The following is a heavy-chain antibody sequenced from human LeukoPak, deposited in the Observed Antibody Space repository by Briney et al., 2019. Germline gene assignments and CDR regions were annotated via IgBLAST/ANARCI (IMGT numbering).Heavy chain of an antibody. CDR1: RFIFRNYA. J-gene: IGHJ4*02. CDR2: ISYDGSNK. Sequence: GRSLRLSCAASRFIFRNYAMHWVRQAPGKGLEWVAVISYDGSNKYYADSVKGRITISRDNSKNTLYLQMNSLRAEDTAVYYCAKYSYGSGGYFDYWGQGTLVTVSS. D-gene: IGHD5-18*01. V-gene: IGHV3-30-3*02. CDR3: AKYSYGSGGYFDY.